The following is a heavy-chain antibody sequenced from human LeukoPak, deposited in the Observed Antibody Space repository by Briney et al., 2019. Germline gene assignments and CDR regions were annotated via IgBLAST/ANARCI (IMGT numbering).Heavy chain of an antibody. Sequence: GSLRLSCVASGFTFNDYYMDWVRQPPGKGLEWIGEIYHSGSTNYNPSLKSRVTISVDKSKNQFSLKLSSVTAADTAVYYCARAPGRTYYDYWGQGTLVTVSS. CDR2: IYHSGST. CDR3: ARAPGRTYYDY. CDR1: GFTFNDYY. V-gene: IGHV4-34*01. J-gene: IGHJ4*02. D-gene: IGHD2-21*01.